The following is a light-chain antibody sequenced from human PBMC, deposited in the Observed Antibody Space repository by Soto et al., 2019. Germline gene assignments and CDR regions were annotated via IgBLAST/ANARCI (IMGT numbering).Light chain of an antibody. Sequence: QSALTQPPSASGSPGQSVTISRTGTSSDVGGYNYVSWYQQHPGKAPKLIISEVNKRPSGVPDRFSGSKSGNTASLTVSGLQAEDEADYYCSSYAGSNNLYVVFGGGTKLTVL. V-gene: IGLV2-8*01. CDR2: EVN. CDR1: SSDVGGYNY. CDR3: SSYAGSNNLYVV. J-gene: IGLJ2*01.